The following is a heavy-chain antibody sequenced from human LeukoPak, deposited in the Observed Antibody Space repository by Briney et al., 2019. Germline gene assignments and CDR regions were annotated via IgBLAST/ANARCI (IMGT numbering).Heavy chain of an antibody. J-gene: IGHJ4*02. CDR2: IIPILGIA. CDR1: GGTFSSYA. Sequence: SVKVSCKASGGTFSSYAISWVRQAPGQGLEWMGRIIPILGIANYAQKFQGRVTMTEDTSTDTAYMELSSLRSEDTAVYYCATESPAQIAVAGTYDYWGQGTLVTVSS. CDR3: ATESPAQIAVAGTYDY. D-gene: IGHD6-19*01. V-gene: IGHV1-69*04.